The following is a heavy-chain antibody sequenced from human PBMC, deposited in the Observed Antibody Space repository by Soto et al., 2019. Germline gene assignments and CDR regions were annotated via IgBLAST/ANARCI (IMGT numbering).Heavy chain of an antibody. CDR1: GYTFTSYG. Sequence: GASVKVSCKASGYTFTSYGISWVRQAPGQGLEWMGWISAYNGNTNYAQKLQGRVTMTTDTSTSTAYMELRSLRSDDTAVYYCARAVTVTTTADYFDYWGQGTLVTV. CDR3: ARAVTVTTTADYFDY. CDR2: ISAYNGNT. D-gene: IGHD4-17*01. V-gene: IGHV1-18*01. J-gene: IGHJ4*02.